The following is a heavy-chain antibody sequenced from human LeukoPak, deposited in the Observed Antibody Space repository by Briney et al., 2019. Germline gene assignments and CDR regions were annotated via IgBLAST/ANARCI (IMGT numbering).Heavy chain of an antibody. V-gene: IGHV4-31*03. Sequence: SETLSLTCTVSGRSITRGGYYWSWVRQLPGKGLEWIGYIYHLGSTYYNASLKSRLTISVDTSSNQFSLNLSSVTAADTAVYYCARVPMGASYYYMDVWGKGTTVTVSS. CDR1: GRSITRGGYY. J-gene: IGHJ6*03. D-gene: IGHD1-26*01. CDR3: ARVPMGASYYYMDV. CDR2: IYHLGST.